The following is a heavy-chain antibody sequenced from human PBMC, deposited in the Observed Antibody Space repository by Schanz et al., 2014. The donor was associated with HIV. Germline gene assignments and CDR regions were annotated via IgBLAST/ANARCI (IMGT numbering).Heavy chain of an antibody. D-gene: IGHD2-15*01. Sequence: QVQLVESGGGVVQPGKSLRLSCVASGFTFSSYGMHWVRQAPGKGLEWVAVIWYDGSNKYYADSVKGRFTISKDNSKNTLYLQMNSLRAEDTAVYYCALSRPSGYGGSWYFDFWGRGTLVAVSS. CDR2: IWYDGSNK. V-gene: IGHV3-33*01. CDR1: GFTFSSYG. CDR3: ALSRPSGYGGSWYFDF. J-gene: IGHJ2*01.